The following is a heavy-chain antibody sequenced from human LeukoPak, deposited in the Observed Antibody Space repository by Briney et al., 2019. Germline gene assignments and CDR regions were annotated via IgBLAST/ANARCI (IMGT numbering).Heavy chain of an antibody. CDR3: ARRVVVQLDAFDI. D-gene: IGHD2-15*01. Sequence: GESLKISCKGSGYSFTIYWIGWVRQMPGKGLEWMGIIYPGDSDTRYSPSFQGQVTISTDKSISTAYLQWSSLKASDTAMYYCARRVVVQLDAFDIWGQGTMVTVSS. CDR1: GYSFTIYW. J-gene: IGHJ3*02. CDR2: IYPGDSDT. V-gene: IGHV5-51*01.